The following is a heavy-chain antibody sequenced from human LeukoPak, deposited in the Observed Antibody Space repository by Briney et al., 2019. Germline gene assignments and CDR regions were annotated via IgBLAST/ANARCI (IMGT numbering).Heavy chain of an antibody. Sequence: SETLSLTCSVSGGSISRISYYWGWIRQPPGKGLEWIGSMYYSGRTYYNPSLRTRATISVDTSKKQFSLKLTSVTAADTAVYYCARILGAVAAPFDFWGQGTLVTVSS. CDR2: MYYSGRT. V-gene: IGHV4-39*01. D-gene: IGHD6-19*01. CDR1: GGSISRISYY. J-gene: IGHJ5*01. CDR3: ARILGAVAAPFDF.